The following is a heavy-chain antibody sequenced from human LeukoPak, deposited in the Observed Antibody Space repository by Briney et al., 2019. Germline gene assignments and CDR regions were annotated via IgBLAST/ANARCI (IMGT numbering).Heavy chain of an antibody. CDR3: ARSSLSGFTFDY. J-gene: IGHJ4*02. V-gene: IGHV1-69*05. CDR2: IFPIFGTA. D-gene: IGHD1-26*01. Sequence: ASVKVSCKASGGTFSSYAIRWVRQAPGQGLEWMGGIFPIFGTANYAQKFQGRVTITTDESTSTAYMELSSLRSEDTAVYYCARSSLSGFTFDYWGQGTLVTVSS. CDR1: GGTFSSYA.